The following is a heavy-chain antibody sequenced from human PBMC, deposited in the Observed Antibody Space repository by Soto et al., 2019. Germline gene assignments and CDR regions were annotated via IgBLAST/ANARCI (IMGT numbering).Heavy chain of an antibody. CDR1: GFTFSSYE. CDR2: ISSSGTTI. J-gene: IGHJ4*02. D-gene: IGHD3-10*01. CDR3: VYGYYFDS. V-gene: IGHV3-48*03. Sequence: VGSLRLSCAASGFTFSSYEMNWVRQAPGKGLEWVSFISSSGTTIYYADSVKGRFTISRDNAKNSLYLQMHSLRAEDTAVYYCVYGYYFDSWGQGTLVTVSS.